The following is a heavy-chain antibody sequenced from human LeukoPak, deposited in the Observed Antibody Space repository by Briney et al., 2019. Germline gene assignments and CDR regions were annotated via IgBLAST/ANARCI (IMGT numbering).Heavy chain of an antibody. J-gene: IGHJ4*02. D-gene: IGHD5-18*01. CDR3: VKGRESYGTH. CDR1: GFTFSSYS. CDR2: ISSSSSTI. V-gene: IGHV3-48*01. Sequence: GGSLRLSCAASGFTFSSYSMNWVRQAPGKGLEWVSYISSSSSTIYYADSVSGRFTIYRDNAKNSLYLQMNSLRAEDTAIYYCVKGRESYGTHWGQGTLVTVSS.